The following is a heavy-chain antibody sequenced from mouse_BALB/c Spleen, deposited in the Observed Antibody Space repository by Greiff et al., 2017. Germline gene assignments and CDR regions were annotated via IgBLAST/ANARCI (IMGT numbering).Heavy chain of an antibody. D-gene: IGHD3-1*01. V-gene: IGHV2-9*02. Sequence: QVQLKESGPGLVAPSQCLSITCTASGFSFTSYGVHWVRQPPGKGLEWLGVIWAGGSTNYNSPLMSRLSISKDNSTSQVFLKMNRMQTDDTAMYYCARVNTARATGAMDDWGQGTSVTVSS. CDR1: GFSFTSYG. CDR2: IWAGGST. J-gene: IGHJ4*01. CDR3: ARVNTARATGAMDD.